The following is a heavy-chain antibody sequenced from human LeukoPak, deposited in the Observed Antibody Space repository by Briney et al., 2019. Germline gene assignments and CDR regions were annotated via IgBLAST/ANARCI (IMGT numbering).Heavy chain of an antibody. CDR3: AKLPGYSGSYFSGFDY. CDR1: GFTFSSYA. Sequence: GGSLRLSCAASGFTFSSYAMSWVRQAPGKGLEWVSAISGSGGSTYYADSVKGRFTIPRDNSKNTLYLQMNSLRAEDTAVYYCAKLPGYSGSYFSGFDYWGQGTLVTVSS. CDR2: ISGSGGST. D-gene: IGHD1-26*01. J-gene: IGHJ4*02. V-gene: IGHV3-23*01.